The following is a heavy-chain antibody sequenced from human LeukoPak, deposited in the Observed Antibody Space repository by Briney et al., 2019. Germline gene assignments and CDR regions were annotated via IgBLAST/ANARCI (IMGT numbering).Heavy chain of an antibody. J-gene: IGHJ5*02. CDR1: GFTFSDYY. CDR2: INHSGST. D-gene: IGHD2-15*01. Sequence: KSGGSLRLSCAVPGFTFSDYYMSWIRQPPGKGLEWIGEINHSGSTNYNPSLKSRVTISVDTSKNQFSLKLSSVTAADTAVYYCARYCSGGSCYSNWFDPWGQGTLVTVSS. V-gene: IGHV4-34*01. CDR3: ARYCSGGSCYSNWFDP.